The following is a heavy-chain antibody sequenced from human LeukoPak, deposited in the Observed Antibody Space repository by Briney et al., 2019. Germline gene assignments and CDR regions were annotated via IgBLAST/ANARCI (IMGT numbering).Heavy chain of an antibody. CDR2: INHSGST. D-gene: IGHD2-2*01. J-gene: IGHJ6*02. CDR1: GGSFSGYY. V-gene: IGHV4-34*01. CDR3: ARHPKSPRLGYCSSTSCSALYYYYGMDV. Sequence: SETLSLTCAVYGGSFSGYYWSWIRQPPGKGLEWIGEINHSGSTNYNPSLKSRVTISVDTSKNQFSLKLSSVTAADTAVYYCARHPKSPRLGYCSSTSCSALYYYYGMDVWGQGTTVTVSS.